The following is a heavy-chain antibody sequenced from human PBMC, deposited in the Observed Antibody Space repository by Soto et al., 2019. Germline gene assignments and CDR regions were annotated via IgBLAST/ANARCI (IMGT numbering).Heavy chain of an antibody. J-gene: IGHJ4*02. D-gene: IGHD1-26*01. CDR3: ALVGATFFSY. CDR1: GFTFSSYG. Sequence: QVQLVESGGGVVQPGRSLRLSCAASGFTFSSYGMHWVRQAPGKGLEWVAVISYDGSNKYYADSVKGRFTISRDNSKNTLYLQMNSLRAEDTAVYYCALVGATFFSYWGQGTLVTVSS. V-gene: IGHV3-30*03. CDR2: ISYDGSNK.